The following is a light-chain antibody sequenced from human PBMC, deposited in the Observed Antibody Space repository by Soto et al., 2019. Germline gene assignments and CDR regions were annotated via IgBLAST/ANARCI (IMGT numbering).Light chain of an antibody. J-gene: IGKJ3*01. CDR2: DAS. CDR1: QDISNY. Sequence: DIQMTQSPSSLSASVGDRVTITCQASQDISNYLNWYQQKPGKAPKLLIYDASNLETGAPSRFSGSGFGTDFTFTISSLQPEDIATYYYQQYDNIPPRVTFRPGTKVDIK. CDR3: QQYDNIPPRVT. V-gene: IGKV1-33*01.